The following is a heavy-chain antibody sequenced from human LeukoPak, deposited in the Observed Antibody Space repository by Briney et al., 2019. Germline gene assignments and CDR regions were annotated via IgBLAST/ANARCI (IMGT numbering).Heavy chain of an antibody. CDR1: GFTFSSYA. J-gene: IGHJ6*03. Sequence: GGSLRLSCAASGFTFSSYAMHWVRQAPGKGLEWVAVISYDGSNKYYADSVKGRFTISRDNSKNTLYLQMNSLRAEDTAVYYCAKGGIPDYYYYYMDVWGKGTTVTISS. CDR3: AKGGIPDYYYYYMDV. V-gene: IGHV3-30*04. D-gene: IGHD3-16*01. CDR2: ISYDGSNK.